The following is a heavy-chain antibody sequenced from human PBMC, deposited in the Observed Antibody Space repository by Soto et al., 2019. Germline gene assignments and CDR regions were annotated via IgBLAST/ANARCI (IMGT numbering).Heavy chain of an antibody. CDR3: AHSRNLITQDAQVGDFDY. J-gene: IGHJ4*02. CDR2: IYWDDDA. D-gene: IGHD3-10*01. V-gene: IGHV2-5*02. Sequence: QITLKESGPTLVKPTQTLTLTCNFSGFSLTTGGVGVGWVRQPPGGALERLSLIYWDDDARYSPSLKTRVTVTKDTSRNQVDLIMTNMDPVDTATYFCAHSRNLITQDAQVGDFDYWGQGIPVTVSS. CDR1: GFSLTTGGVG.